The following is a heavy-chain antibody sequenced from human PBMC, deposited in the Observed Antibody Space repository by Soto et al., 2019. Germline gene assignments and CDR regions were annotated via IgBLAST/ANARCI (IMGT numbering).Heavy chain of an antibody. Sequence: SVTLSLTCAVYGGSFSGYYWSWIRQPPGKGLEWIGEINHSGSTNYNPSLKSRVTIPVDTSKNQFSLKLSSVTAADTAVYYCARVIAAAGPTFDYWGQGTLVTVSS. CDR3: ARVIAAAGPTFDY. CDR2: INHSGST. D-gene: IGHD6-13*01. J-gene: IGHJ4*02. CDR1: GGSFSGYY. V-gene: IGHV4-34*01.